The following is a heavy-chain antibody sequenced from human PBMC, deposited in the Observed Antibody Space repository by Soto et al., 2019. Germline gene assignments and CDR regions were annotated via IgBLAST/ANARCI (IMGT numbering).Heavy chain of an antibody. CDR3: AGHLNRPPQYYCDY. V-gene: IGHV4-59*08. Sequence: QVQLQESGPGLVKPSETLSLTCTVSGGSISSYYWSWLRQPPGTGLAWIGYIYYSGTTNYNPSLKSVLTNSVHTSKNQFSLKLSSVPAADTAVYSCAGHLNRPPQYYCDYWGQGSLVTVSS. J-gene: IGHJ4*02. CDR2: IYYSGTT. CDR1: GGSISSYY.